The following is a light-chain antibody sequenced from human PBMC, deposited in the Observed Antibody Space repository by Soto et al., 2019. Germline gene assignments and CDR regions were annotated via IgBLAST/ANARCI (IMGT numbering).Light chain of an antibody. J-gene: IGKJ1*01. V-gene: IGKV1-17*01. CDR3: IQHDNFPWA. CDR2: AAS. CDR1: QGINTN. Sequence: DIQMTQSPSSLSASVGDRVTITCRASQGINTNVDWYQQKPGIAPKRLIYAASNLQSGVPSRFSGSGSGTEFTLTVSSLQPEDFATYYCIQHDNFPWAFGQGTRVENK.